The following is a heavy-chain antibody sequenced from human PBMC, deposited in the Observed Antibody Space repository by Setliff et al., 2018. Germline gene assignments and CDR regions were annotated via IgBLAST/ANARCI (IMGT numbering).Heavy chain of an antibody. D-gene: IGHD1-7*01. CDR2: TIPLLPLP. Sequence: SVKVSCKTSGYTFISYGISWVRQAPGQGLEWMGWTIPLLPLPNYAVKFQGRVTITADKSTSTAYMEPRSLTSEDTAVYYCARNALTGTTRKYYYYMDVWSQGTMVTVSS. CDR1: GYTFISYG. V-gene: IGHV1-69*10. J-gene: IGHJ6*03. CDR3: ARNALTGTTRKYYYYMDV.